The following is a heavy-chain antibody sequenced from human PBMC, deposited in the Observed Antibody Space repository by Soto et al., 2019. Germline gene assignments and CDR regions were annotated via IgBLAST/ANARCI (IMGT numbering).Heavy chain of an antibody. CDR1: GFTFSSYG. CDR3: ARVSYGYSYYYYGMDV. Sequence: PGGSLRLSCAASGFTFSSYGMHWVRQAPGKGLEWVAVIWYDGSNKYYADSVKGRFTISRDNSKNTLYLQMNSLRAEDTAVYYCARVSYGYSYYYYGMDVRGQGTTVTVSS. D-gene: IGHD5-18*01. V-gene: IGHV3-33*01. CDR2: IWYDGSNK. J-gene: IGHJ6*02.